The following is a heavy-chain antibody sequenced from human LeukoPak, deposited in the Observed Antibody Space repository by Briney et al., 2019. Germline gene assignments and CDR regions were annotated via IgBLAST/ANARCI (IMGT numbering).Heavy chain of an antibody. D-gene: IGHD3-9*01. V-gene: IGHV4-30-4*01. CDR1: GGSIISADHY. CDR2: TFYSGST. Sequence: PSETLSLTCTVSGGSIISADHYWSWIRQPPGKGLEWIGYTFYSGSTYYNPSLKSRLTISVDTSKNQFSLKLSSVTAADTAVYYCARGYYDILTNYPKNFDQWGQGTLVTVSS. CDR3: ARGYYDILTNYPKNFDQ. J-gene: IGHJ4*02.